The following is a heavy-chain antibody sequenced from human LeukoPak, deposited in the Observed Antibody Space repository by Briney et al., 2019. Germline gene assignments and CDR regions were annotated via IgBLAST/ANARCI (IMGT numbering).Heavy chain of an antibody. V-gene: IGHV3-7*01. CDR1: GFTFSIYW. Sequence: GGSLRLSCAASGFTFSIYWMGWVRQAPGEGLEWVANIKQDGSEKSYVDSVKGRFTISRDNAKTSLYLQMNSLRAEDTAVYYCSRDVGAATWVDYWGQGTLVTVSS. CDR2: IKQDGSEK. CDR3: SRDVGAATWVDY. D-gene: IGHD2-15*01. J-gene: IGHJ4*02.